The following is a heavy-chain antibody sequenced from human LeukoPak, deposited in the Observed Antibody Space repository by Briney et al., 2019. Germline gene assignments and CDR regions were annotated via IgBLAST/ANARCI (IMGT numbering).Heavy chain of an antibody. CDR3: ARDCGGDCYAFDS. D-gene: IGHD2-21*02. Sequence: SETLSLTCTVSGGSISSYYWSWIRQPPGKGLEWIGYIYYSGSTNYNPSLKSRVTMSVDTSKNQFSLNLNSVTAADTAVYYCARDCGGDCYAFDSWGQGTLVTVSS. V-gene: IGHV4-59*01. J-gene: IGHJ4*02. CDR2: IYYSGST. CDR1: GGSISSYY.